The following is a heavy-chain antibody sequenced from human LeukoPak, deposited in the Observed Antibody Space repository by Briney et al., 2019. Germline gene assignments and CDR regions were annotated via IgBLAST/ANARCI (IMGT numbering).Heavy chain of an antibody. CDR1: GYTFTSYG. CDR3: ARGLRIINGLDV. V-gene: IGHV1-2*02. CDR2: LNPHSGGT. J-gene: IGHJ6*02. Sequence: ASVKVSCKASGYTFTSYGISWLRQAPGQGLEWLGWLNPHSGGTNYAQRFQGRVTLTSDTSFSTAYMELSLLTSDDTAIYYCARGLRIINGLDVWGQGTTVIVSS. D-gene: IGHD2-15*01.